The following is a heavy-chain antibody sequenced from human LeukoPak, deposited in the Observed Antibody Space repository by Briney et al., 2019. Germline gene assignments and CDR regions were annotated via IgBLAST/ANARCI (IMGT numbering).Heavy chain of an antibody. J-gene: IGHJ6*02. V-gene: IGHV1-2*02. D-gene: IGHD6-19*01. CDR2: INPNSGGT. CDR1: GYTFTGYY. Sequence: VASVKVSCKASGYTFTGYYMHWVRQAPGQGLEWMGWINPNSGGTNYAQKFQGRVTMTRDTSISTAYMELSRLRSDDTAVYYCAKQWLVRGYYYGMDVWGQGTTVTVSS. CDR3: AKQWLVRGYYYGMDV.